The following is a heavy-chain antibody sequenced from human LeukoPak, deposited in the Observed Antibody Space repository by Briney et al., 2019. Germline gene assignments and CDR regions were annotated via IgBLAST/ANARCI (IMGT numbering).Heavy chain of an antibody. Sequence: PSETLSLTCAVYGGSFSGYYWSWIRQPPGMGLEWIGEINHSGSTNYNPSLKSRVTISVDTSKNQFSLKLSSVTAADTAVYYCARARRTVPTRDFDYWGQGTLVTVSS. CDR1: GGSFSGYY. J-gene: IGHJ4*02. CDR3: ARARRTVPTRDFDY. D-gene: IGHD4-17*01. V-gene: IGHV4-34*01. CDR2: INHSGST.